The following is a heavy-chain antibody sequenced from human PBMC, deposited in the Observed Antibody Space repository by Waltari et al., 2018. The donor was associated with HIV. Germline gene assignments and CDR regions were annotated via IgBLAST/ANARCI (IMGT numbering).Heavy chain of an antibody. J-gene: IGHJ4*02. D-gene: IGHD2-15*01. CDR1: GGSISSSSFY. Sequence: QVQLQESGPRLVKPSETLSLTCSVSGGSISSSSFYWGWIRQPPGKGLEWIGSIYYSGTTHYNPSLKSRVTISVDTSKNQFFLKLNSVTAADTAVYYCARTCTGGRCYGIFDYWGQGTLVTVSS. V-gene: IGHV4-39*01. CDR3: ARTCTGGRCYGIFDY. CDR2: IYYSGTT.